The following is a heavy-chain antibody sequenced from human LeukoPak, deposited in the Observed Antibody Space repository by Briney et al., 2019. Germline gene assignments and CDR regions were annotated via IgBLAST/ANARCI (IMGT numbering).Heavy chain of an antibody. V-gene: IGHV3-15*01. Sequence: PGGSLRLSCAASGFTFGNAWMTWVRQAPGKGLEWVGRIKSKTDGGTTDYPAPVKGRFTISRDDSKNTLYLQMNSLKAEDTGVYYCSTQWMGYWGQGTLVTVSS. CDR2: IKSKTDGGTT. J-gene: IGHJ4*02. D-gene: IGHD6-19*01. CDR3: STQWMGY. CDR1: GFTFGNAW.